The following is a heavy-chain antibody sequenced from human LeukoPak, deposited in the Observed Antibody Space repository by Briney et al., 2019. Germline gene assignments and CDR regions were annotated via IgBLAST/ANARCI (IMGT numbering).Heavy chain of an antibody. CDR2: ISSSGSYI. J-gene: IGHJ4*02. V-gene: IGHV3-21*04. D-gene: IGHD2-2*03. Sequence: GGSLRLSCAASGFTFSTYSMNWVRQAPGKGLEWVSSISSSGSYIYYADSVKGRFTISRDSSKNTLYLQMNSLRAEDTALYYCAKHGYCSGISCFFDFWGQGTLVTVSS. CDR1: GFTFSTYS. CDR3: AKHGYCSGISCFFDF.